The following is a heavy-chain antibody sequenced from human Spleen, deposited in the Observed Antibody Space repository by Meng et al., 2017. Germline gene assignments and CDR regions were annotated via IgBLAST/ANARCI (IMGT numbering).Heavy chain of an antibody. J-gene: IGHJ3*02. CDR2: IYYSGST. Sequence: SETLSLTCTVSGGSIDTYYWSWIRQPPGKGLEWIGYIYYSGSTNYNPSLKSRVTISVDTSKNQFSLNLSSVTAADTAVYYCARGDYSSEGAFDIWGQGTMVTVSS. D-gene: IGHD6-19*01. CDR1: GGSIDTYY. V-gene: IGHV4-59*01. CDR3: ARGDYSSEGAFDI.